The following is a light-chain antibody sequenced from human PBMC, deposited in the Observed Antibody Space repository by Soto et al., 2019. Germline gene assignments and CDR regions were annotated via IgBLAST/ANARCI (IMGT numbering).Light chain of an antibody. V-gene: IGLV1-36*01. CDR1: SSNNGHNA. J-gene: IGLJ2*01. CDR2: YDD. CDR3: AAWDDSLNGVV. Sequence: QSVLTQPPSVSEAPRPRVTISCSGSSSNNGHNAVNWYQHLPGKAPKLLIYYDDLLPSGVSDRFSGSKSGTSASLAISGLQSEDEADYYCAAWDDSLNGVVFGGGTKVTVL.